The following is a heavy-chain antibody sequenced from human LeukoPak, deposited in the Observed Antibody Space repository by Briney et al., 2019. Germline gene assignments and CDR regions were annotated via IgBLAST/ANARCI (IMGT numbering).Heavy chain of an antibody. CDR3: AKDRRIAAAGKYGMDV. CDR2: IKWNSGSI. D-gene: IGHD6-13*01. CDR1: GFTFDDYA. J-gene: IGHJ6*02. V-gene: IGHV3-9*01. Sequence: SLRLSCAASGFTFDDYAMHWVRQAPGKGLEWVSTIKWNSGSIGYADSVKGRFTISRDNAKNSLYLQMNSLRPEDTALYYCAKDRRIAAAGKYGMDVWGQGTSVTVSS.